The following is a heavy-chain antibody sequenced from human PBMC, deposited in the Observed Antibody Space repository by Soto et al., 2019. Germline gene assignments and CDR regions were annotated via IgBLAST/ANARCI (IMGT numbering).Heavy chain of an antibody. D-gene: IGHD3-16*01. Sequence: SVKVSCKASGGTFSSYAISWVRQAPGQGLEWMGGIIPIFGTANYAQKFQGRVTITADESTSTAYMELSSLRSEDTAVYYCARASGLESLGGDDAFDIWGQGTMVTVSS. V-gene: IGHV1-69*13. CDR1: GGTFSSYA. CDR3: ARASGLESLGGDDAFDI. CDR2: IIPIFGTA. J-gene: IGHJ3*02.